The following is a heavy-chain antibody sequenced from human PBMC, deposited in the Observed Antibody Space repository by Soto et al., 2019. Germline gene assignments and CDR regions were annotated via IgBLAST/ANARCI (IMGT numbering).Heavy chain of an antibody. D-gene: IGHD6-19*01. Sequence: GGSLRLSCAASGFTFSSYAMSWVRQAPGKGLEWVSAISGSGGSTYYADSVKGRFTISRDNSKNTLYLQMNSLRAEDTAVYYCAKVLPGESSGHDAFDIWGQGTMFTVSS. J-gene: IGHJ3*02. CDR2: ISGSGGST. CDR1: GFTFSSYA. V-gene: IGHV3-23*01. CDR3: AKVLPGESSGHDAFDI.